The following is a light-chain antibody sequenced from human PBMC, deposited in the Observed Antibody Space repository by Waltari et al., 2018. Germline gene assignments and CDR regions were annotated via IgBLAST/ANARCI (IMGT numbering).Light chain of an antibody. CDR2: DAS. CDR1: QGISSR. CDR3: QQVNSFPRT. V-gene: IGKV1-12*01. J-gene: IGKJ1*01. Sequence: DIQMTQSPSSVSASVGDRVTHTCRASQGISSRLARYQQKPGKAPKLLIYDASSLHSGVPSRFSGSGSGTDFTLTIRSLQPEDFATYYCQQVNSFPRTFGQGTKVEVK.